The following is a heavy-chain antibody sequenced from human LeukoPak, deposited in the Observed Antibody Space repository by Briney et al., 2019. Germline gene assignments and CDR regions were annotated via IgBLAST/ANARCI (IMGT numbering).Heavy chain of an antibody. V-gene: IGHV3-30*02. J-gene: IGHJ6*03. CDR2: IRNDGSHK. CDR1: GFTLSTYA. Sequence: GGSLRLSCAASGFTLSTYAMHWVRPAPGKGLEWVTFIRNDGSHKYYTDSVKGRFTISRDNSKNTLFLQMNSLRPEDTAVYYCAKDGGWYELYYMDVWGTGTTVTVSS. CDR3: AKDGGWYELYYMDV. D-gene: IGHD6-19*01.